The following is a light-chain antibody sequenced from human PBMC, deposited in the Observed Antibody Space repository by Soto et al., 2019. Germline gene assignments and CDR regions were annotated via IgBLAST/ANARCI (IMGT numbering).Light chain of an antibody. Sequence: EIVLSQSPVTLSLSPVERWTVSCRASQSVSSNFLAWYRQKPGQAPRLLIYGASTRATVIPARFSGSGSGTDFTLNISRLEPEDYAVYYCQQYGHSLWTVGQGTKVDI. CDR2: GAS. CDR3: QQYGHSLWT. V-gene: IGKV3-20*01. CDR1: QSVSSNF. J-gene: IGKJ1*01.